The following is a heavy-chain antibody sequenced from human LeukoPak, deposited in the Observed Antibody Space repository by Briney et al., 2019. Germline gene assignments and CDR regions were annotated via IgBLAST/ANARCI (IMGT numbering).Heavy chain of an antibody. CDR3: AKDYSAYNYLADFDY. V-gene: IGHV3-23*01. D-gene: IGHD5-24*01. J-gene: IGHJ4*02. CDR2: ISASGGT. Sequence: GGSLRLSCAASGFTFSSYDMSWVRQAPGKGLEWVSAISASGGTYYADSVNGRFTISRDNSNNTLYLQMDSMRAEDAAVYYCAKDYSAYNYLADFDYWGQGTLVTVSS. CDR1: GFTFSSYD.